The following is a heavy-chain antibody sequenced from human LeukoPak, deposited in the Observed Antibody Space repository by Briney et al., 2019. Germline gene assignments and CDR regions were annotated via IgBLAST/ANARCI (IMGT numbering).Heavy chain of an antibody. Sequence: ASVKVSCKASGYTFTGYYMHWVRQAPGQGLEWMGWINPNSGGTNYAQKFQGRVTMTRDTSISTAYMELSRLRSDDTAVYYCARDEGDCTNGVCYGHYFDYWGQGTLVTVSS. J-gene: IGHJ4*02. V-gene: IGHV1-2*02. CDR2: INPNSGGT. CDR1: GYTFTGYY. D-gene: IGHD2-8*01. CDR3: ARDEGDCTNGVCYGHYFDY.